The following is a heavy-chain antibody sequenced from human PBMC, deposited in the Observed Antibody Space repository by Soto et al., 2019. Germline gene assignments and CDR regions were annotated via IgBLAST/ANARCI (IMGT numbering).Heavy chain of an antibody. CDR3: ERGPYILTMVRGPPFDP. V-gene: IGHV4-34*01. D-gene: IGHD3-10*01. CDR2: INHSGST. J-gene: IGHJ5*02. Sequence: SETLSLTWAVYGGSFSGYYWSWIRQPPGKGLEWIGEINHSGSTNYNPSLKSRVTISVDTSKNQFSLKLSSVTAADTAVYYCERGPYILTMVRGPPFDPWGQGTLVTVSS. CDR1: GGSFSGYY.